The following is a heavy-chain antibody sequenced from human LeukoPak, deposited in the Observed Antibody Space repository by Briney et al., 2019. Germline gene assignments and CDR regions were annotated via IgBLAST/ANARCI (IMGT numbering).Heavy chain of an antibody. CDR1: GGSISSSSYY. J-gene: IGHJ5*02. D-gene: IGHD3-22*01. Sequence: PSETLSLTCTVSGGSISSSSYYWSWIRQPPGKGLEWIGEINHSGSTNYNPSLKSRVTISVDTSKNQFSLKLSSVTAADTAVYYCARTRKWDSSGYYRNPPTNWFDPWGQGTLVTVSS. CDR3: ARTRKWDSSGYYRNPPTNWFDP. CDR2: INHSGST. V-gene: IGHV4-39*07.